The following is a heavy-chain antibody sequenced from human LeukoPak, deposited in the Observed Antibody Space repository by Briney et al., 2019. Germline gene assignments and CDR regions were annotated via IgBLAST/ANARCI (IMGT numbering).Heavy chain of an antibody. CDR1: GGTFTSYA. CDR2: IIPILGIA. V-gene: IGHV1-69*04. Sequence: SVKVSCKASGGTFTSYAISWVRQAPGQGLEWMGRIIPILGIANYAQKFQGRVTITADKSTSTAYMELSSLRSEDTAVYYCARDERYCSGGSCYPFDPWGQGTLVTVSS. CDR3: ARDERYCSGGSCYPFDP. J-gene: IGHJ5*02. D-gene: IGHD2-15*01.